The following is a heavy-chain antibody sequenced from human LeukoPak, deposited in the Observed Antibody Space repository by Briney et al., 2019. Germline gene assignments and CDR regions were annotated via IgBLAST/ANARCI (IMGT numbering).Heavy chain of an antibody. D-gene: IGHD3-22*01. CDR2: ISRSGGST. CDR1: GFTFSSYA. J-gene: IGHJ6*03. CDR3: AKDSSGYYHDSYYYYMDV. V-gene: IGHV3-23*01. Sequence: GXXRLSCATSGFTFSSYAMTWVRQASGKGLEWVSAISRSGGSTYYADSVKGRFTISRDSSKNTLYLQMNSLRAEDTAVYYCAKDSSGYYHDSYYYYMDVWGKGTTVTVSS.